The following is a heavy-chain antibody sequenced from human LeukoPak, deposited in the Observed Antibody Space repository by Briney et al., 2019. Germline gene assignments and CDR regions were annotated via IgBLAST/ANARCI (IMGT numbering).Heavy chain of an antibody. Sequence: GSLRLSCAAPGFTFSSYEMNWVRQPPGKGLEWIGSIFYTGSTYYNPSLKSRVTISVDTSKNQFSLKLSSVSAADTAVYYCARHAAYYYDSAGYFDYWGQGTLGTVSS. V-gene: IGHV4-39*01. CDR3: ARHAAYYYDSAGYFDY. D-gene: IGHD3-22*01. CDR2: IFYTGST. CDR1: GFTFSSYE. J-gene: IGHJ4*02.